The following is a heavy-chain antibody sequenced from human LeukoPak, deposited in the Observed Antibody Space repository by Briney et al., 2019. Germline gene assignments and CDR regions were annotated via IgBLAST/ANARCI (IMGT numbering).Heavy chain of an antibody. CDR2: IYPGDSET. V-gene: IGHV5-51*01. CDR3: ARSTVLTADAFDI. D-gene: IGHD4-23*01. J-gene: IGHJ3*02. Sequence: GESLKISCKDSGHSFTSYWIGWVRQMPGKGLEWMGIIYPGDSETRYSPSFQGQVTISADNSINTAYLQWSSLMASDTAMYYCARSTVLTADAFDIWGQGTMVIVSA. CDR1: GHSFTSYW.